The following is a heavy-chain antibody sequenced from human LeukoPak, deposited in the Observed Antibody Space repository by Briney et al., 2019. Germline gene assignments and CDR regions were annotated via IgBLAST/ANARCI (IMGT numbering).Heavy chain of an antibody. J-gene: IGHJ4*02. CDR3: AKDSGAAAAGTFDY. Sequence: PGGSLRLSCAASRFTFNDYAMHWVRQAPGKGLEWVSGIFWNGGTIGYAGSVKGRFTISRDNAKNSLYLQMNSLRAEDTALYYCAKDSGAAAAGTFDYWGQGTLVTVSS. D-gene: IGHD6-13*01. V-gene: IGHV3-9*01. CDR1: RFTFNDYA. CDR2: IFWNGGTI.